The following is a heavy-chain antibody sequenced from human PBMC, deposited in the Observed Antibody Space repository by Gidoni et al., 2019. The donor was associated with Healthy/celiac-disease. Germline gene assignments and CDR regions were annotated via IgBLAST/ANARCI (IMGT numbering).Heavy chain of an antibody. CDR1: GSPLSSPS. V-gene: IGHV3-21*01. CDR2: ISSSSSYI. J-gene: IGHJ4*02. D-gene: IGHD2-2*01. Sequence: EVQLVESGGGLVKPGGSLRLSCAAPGSPLSSPSMNWVRQAPGKGLEWVSSISSSSSYIYYADSVKGRFTISRDNAKNSLYLQMNSLRAEDTAVYYCARTEDIVVVPAAHFDYWGQGTLVTVSS. CDR3: ARTEDIVVVPAAHFDY.